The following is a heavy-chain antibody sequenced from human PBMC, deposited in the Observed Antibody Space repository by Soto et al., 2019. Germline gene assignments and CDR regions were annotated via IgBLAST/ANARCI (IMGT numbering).Heavy chain of an antibody. J-gene: IGHJ5*02. V-gene: IGHV4-30-4*02. Sequence: SETLSLTCTVSGGSISNDNYYWSWIRQSPGKGLEWIAYIYYSGSTYYNPSLKSRLTISVDPSKNQFSLKLSSVTAADTAVYYCARTGSPAHFYDASAAFERWGQGTLVAVAS. CDR3: ARTGSPAHFYDASAAFER. CDR1: GGSISNDNYY. D-gene: IGHD3-22*01. CDR2: IYYSGST.